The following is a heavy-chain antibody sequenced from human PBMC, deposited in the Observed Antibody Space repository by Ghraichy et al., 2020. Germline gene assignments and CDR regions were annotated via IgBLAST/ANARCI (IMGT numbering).Heavy chain of an antibody. J-gene: IGHJ3*02. CDR1: GFTLSKYW. CDR2: INSDGSIT. V-gene: IGHV3-74*03. CDR3: VPNAFDI. Sequence: GSLRLSCAASGFTLSKYWMHWVRQGPGKGLVWVARINSDGSITAYADSVEGRFTISKDNARNTLYLQMNSLRVEDTAVYYCVPNAFDIWGQGTMVTVSS.